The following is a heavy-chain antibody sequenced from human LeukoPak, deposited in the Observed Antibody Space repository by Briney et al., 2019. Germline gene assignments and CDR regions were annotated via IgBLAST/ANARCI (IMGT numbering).Heavy chain of an antibody. V-gene: IGHV4-59*11. CDR3: ARDPTTVTKGLDI. J-gene: IGHJ3*02. CDR2: VSYIGST. D-gene: IGHD4-17*01. Sequence: SETLSLTCTVSSDSFTSHYWTWVRQSPGRGLEWIGYVSYIGSTNYNPSLKSRVTISVDTSKNQFSLKLSSVTAADTAVYYCARDPTTVTKGLDIWGQGTMVTVSS. CDR1: SDSFTSHY.